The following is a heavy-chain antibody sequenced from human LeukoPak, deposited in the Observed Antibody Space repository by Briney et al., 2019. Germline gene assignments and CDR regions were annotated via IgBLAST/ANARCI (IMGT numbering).Heavy chain of an antibody. Sequence: ASVKVSCKASGYTFTSNYIHWVRQAPGQGLEWMGMIYPRDGSTSYAQKFQGRVTVTRDTSTSTVHMELSGLRSEDTAVYYCARDQEGFDYWGQGTTVIVSS. CDR1: GYTFTSNY. CDR3: ARDQEGFDY. V-gene: IGHV1-46*01. CDR2: IYPRDGST. J-gene: IGHJ4*03.